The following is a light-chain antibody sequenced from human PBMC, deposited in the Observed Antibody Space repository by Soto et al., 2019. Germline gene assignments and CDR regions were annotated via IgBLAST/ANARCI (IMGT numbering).Light chain of an antibody. CDR3: QQYDDWLRLT. CDR2: GAT. CDR1: QSVNIY. Sequence: EILMTQFPATLSVSPGERATLSCRASQSVNIYLAWYQQKPGQATRLIIFGATYRANGIPARFSGSGSGTEFNLTISSLQSEDFGVYFCQQYDDWLRLTFGGGTKVDIK. J-gene: IGKJ4*01. V-gene: IGKV3D-15*01.